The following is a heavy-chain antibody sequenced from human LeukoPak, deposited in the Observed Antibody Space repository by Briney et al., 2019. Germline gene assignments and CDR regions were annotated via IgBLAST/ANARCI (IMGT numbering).Heavy chain of an antibody. CDR2: ISYDGSNK. Sequence: QPGRSLRLSCAASGFTFSSYAMHWVRQAPGKGLEWVAVISYDGSNKYYADSVKGRFTISRDNSKNTLYLQMNSLRAEDTAVYYCAKEGLPDSGSYLDYWGQGTLVTVSS. D-gene: IGHD1-26*01. CDR1: GFTFSSYA. J-gene: IGHJ4*02. V-gene: IGHV3-30-3*01. CDR3: AKEGLPDSGSYLDY.